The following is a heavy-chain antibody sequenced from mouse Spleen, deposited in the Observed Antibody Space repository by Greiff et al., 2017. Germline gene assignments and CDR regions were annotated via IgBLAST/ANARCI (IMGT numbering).Heavy chain of an antibody. J-gene: IGHJ3*01. CDR1: GYTFTDYE. V-gene: IGHV1-15*01. CDR3: TRGSGSSFSAY. Sequence: QVQLQQPGAELVRPGASVTLSCKASGYTFTDYEMHWVKQTPVHGLEWIGAIDPETGGTAYNQKFKGKAILTADKSSSTAYMELRSLTSEDSAVYYCTRGSGSSFSAYWGQGTLVTVSA. CDR2: IDPETGGT. D-gene: IGHD1-1*01.